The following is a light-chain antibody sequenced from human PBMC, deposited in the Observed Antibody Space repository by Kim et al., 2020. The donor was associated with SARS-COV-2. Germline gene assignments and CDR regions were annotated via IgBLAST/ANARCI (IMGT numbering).Light chain of an antibody. Sequence: SPGDRATLSCKTSQSLDSIYLAWYQQKPGQVPRLLISPASRRATGVPDRFSGSGSGTDFTLTISPVEPEDFAVYYCQQYGRAPRTFGGGTKVDIK. CDR3: QQYGRAPRT. J-gene: IGKJ4*01. CDR1: QSLDSIY. CDR2: PAS. V-gene: IGKV3-20*01.